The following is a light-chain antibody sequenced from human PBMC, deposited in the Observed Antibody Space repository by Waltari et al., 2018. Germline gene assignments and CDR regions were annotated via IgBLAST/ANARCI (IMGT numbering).Light chain of an antibody. CDR3: AAWDDSLSGRV. J-gene: IGLJ3*02. CDR2: RNN. CDR1: RSNIGSNY. V-gene: IGLV1-47*01. Sequence: QSVLTQPPSASGTHGQRVTISCSGTRSNIGSNYLYWYQQLPGTAPKLLIYRNNQRPSGVPDRFSGSKSGTSASLAISGLRSEDEADYYCAAWDDSLSGRVFGGGTKVTVL.